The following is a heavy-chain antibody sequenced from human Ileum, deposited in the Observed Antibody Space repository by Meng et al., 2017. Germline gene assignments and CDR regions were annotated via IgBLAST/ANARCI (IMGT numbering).Heavy chain of an antibody. CDR1: GGSISSSIR. J-gene: IGHJ4*02. D-gene: IGHD3-10*01. CDR3: ARGVVSGSHYNTY. V-gene: IGHV4-4*02. CDR2: IHHSGTT. Sequence: QVQLQESGPGLVKPSGTLSLTCAVSGGSISSSIRWSWVRQPPEKGLEWIGEIHHSGTTNYSPSLKSRLTISVDKSKNQFSLKLQSVTAADTAVYFCARGVVSGSHYNTYWGQGILVTVSS.